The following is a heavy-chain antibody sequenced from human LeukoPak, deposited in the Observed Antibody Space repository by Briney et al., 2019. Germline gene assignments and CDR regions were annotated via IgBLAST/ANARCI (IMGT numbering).Heavy chain of an antibody. J-gene: IGHJ6*02. D-gene: IGHD6-25*01. CDR2: INPKSGET. V-gene: IGHV1-2*04. Sequence: GASVKVSCKASGHTFTDYYIHWVRQAPGQGLEWMGRINPKSGETDYTQKFQGWVTMTRDTSISTAYLELSRLKSDDTAVYYCARSGSVIGYYHYGMDVWGQGTTVTVSS. CDR3: ARSGSVIGYYHYGMDV. CDR1: GHTFTDYY.